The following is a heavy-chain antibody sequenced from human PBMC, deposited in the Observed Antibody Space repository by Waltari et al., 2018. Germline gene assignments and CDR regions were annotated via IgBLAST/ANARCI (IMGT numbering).Heavy chain of an antibody. V-gene: IGHV1-3*03. D-gene: IGHD1-26*01. CDR1: GYTFTSYA. Sequence: QVQLVQSGAEVKKPGASVKVSCKASGYTFTSYAMHWVRQAPGQRLEWMGWINAGNGNTKYSQEFQGRVTSTREKSASTAYMELSSLRAEDMAVYYCARDVGMGELLWVLGYWGQGTLVTVSS. CDR2: INAGNGNT. J-gene: IGHJ4*02. CDR3: ARDVGMGELLWVLGY.